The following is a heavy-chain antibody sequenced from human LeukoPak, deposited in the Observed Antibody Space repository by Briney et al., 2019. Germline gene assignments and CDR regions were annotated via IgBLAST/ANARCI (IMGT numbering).Heavy chain of an antibody. Sequence: GGSLRLSCAASGFTFSDFWMHWVRQAPGKGLVWVSRINSGGTVTNYADSVKGRLTISRDNAKNTLYLQMNSLRAEDTAVYYCAREILGPYGSGSYYNGDDYWGQGTLVTVSS. CDR1: GFTFSDFW. J-gene: IGHJ4*02. V-gene: IGHV3-74*01. CDR3: AREILGPYGSGSYYNGDDY. CDR2: INSGGTVT. D-gene: IGHD3-10*01.